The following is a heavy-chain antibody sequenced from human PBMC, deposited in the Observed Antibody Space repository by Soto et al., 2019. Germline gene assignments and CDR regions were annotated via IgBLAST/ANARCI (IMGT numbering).Heavy chain of an antibody. D-gene: IGHD2-21*02. Sequence: VKLSCNASGGTFSSYAISLVRQAPGQGLEWMGGIIPIFGTANYAQKFQGRVTITADGSTSTAYMELSSLRSEDRAVYYWARARFWGRDCNVWDIWGQGRRVTV. CDR3: ARARFWGRDCNVWDI. CDR1: GGTFSSYA. CDR2: IIPIFGTA. V-gene: IGHV1-69*13. J-gene: IGHJ3*02.